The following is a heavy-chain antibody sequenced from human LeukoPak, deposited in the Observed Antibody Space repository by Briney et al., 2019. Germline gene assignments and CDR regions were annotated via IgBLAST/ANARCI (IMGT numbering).Heavy chain of an antibody. CDR2: INAGNGNT. J-gene: IGHJ4*02. Sequence: GASVKVSCTASGYTFTNYALQWVRQAPGQRLEWMGWINAGNGNTRYSQRCQGRVTISRDTSASTVYMALSSLKSEDTAIYYCARDVGVGYSYAFAFWGQGTLVTVSS. D-gene: IGHD5-18*01. CDR3: ARDVGVGYSYAFAF. CDR1: GYTFTNYA. V-gene: IGHV1-3*01.